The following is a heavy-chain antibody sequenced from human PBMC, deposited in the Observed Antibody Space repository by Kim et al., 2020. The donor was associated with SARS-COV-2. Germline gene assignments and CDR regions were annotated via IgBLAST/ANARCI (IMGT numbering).Heavy chain of an antibody. CDR3: ARDPLRHFVLYGSGTTYGMDV. V-gene: IGHV4-31*03. Sequence: SETLSLTCTVSGGSISSGGYYWSWIRQHPGKGLEWIGYIYYSGSTYYNPSLKSRVTISVDTSKNQFSLKLSSVTAADTAVYYCARDPLRHFVLYGSGTTYGMDVWGQGTTVTVSS. CDR1: GGSISSGGYY. J-gene: IGHJ6*02. CDR2: IYYSGST. D-gene: IGHD3-10*01.